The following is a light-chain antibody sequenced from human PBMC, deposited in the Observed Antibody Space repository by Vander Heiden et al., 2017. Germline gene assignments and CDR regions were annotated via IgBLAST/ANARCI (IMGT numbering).Light chain of an antibody. J-gene: IGKJ2*03. CDR2: GAS. CDR3: QQYGSSPMYS. Sequence: IVLTQSPGTLSLSPGERAALPCRASQRVRSSYLAWYQQKPGQSPRLLIYGASSRATGIPDRFSGSGSGTDFTLTISRLESEDFAVYYCQQYGSSPMYSFGQGTKLEIK. CDR1: QRVRSSY. V-gene: IGKV3-20*01.